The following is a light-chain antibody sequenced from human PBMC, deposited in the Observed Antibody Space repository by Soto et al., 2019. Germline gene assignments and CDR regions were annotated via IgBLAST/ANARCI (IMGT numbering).Light chain of an antibody. CDR2: GAS. Sequence: EIVITQSPATLSVSPGERATLSCRASQSVSSNLAWYQQKPGQAPRLLLYGASTRATGIPARFSGSGSGTEFTLTISSLQSEDFAVYYCQHYNNWPRTFGQGTKVEIK. CDR3: QHYNNWPRT. V-gene: IGKV3-15*01. J-gene: IGKJ1*01. CDR1: QSVSSN.